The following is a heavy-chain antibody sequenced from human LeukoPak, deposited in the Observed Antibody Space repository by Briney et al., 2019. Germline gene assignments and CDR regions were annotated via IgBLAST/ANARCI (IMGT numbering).Heavy chain of an antibody. Sequence: ASVKVSCKTSGDPFSSHGISWVRQAPGQGLEWMGGIIPVFHTAKYAQNFQDRLTITTDESTDTVYMELSSLRSDDTAVYYCARDRYYDILTGYDYWGQGTLVTVSS. CDR1: GDPFSSHG. CDR3: ARDRYYDILTGYDY. D-gene: IGHD3-9*01. V-gene: IGHV1-69*05. CDR2: IIPVFHTA. J-gene: IGHJ4*02.